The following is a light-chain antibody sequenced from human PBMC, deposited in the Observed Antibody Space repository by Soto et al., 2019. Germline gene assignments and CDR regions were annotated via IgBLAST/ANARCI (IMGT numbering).Light chain of an antibody. Sequence: QSALTQPSSVSGSPGQSVTISCTGTSSDVGGYNFVSWYQQYPGKAPKVIIYDVTKRPSGVPDRFSGSKSGNTASLTISGLQAEDEADYFCCSYAGTYTLRVFGGGTKLTVL. CDR1: SSDVGGYNF. J-gene: IGLJ3*02. CDR2: DVT. V-gene: IGLV2-11*01. CDR3: CSYAGTYTLRV.